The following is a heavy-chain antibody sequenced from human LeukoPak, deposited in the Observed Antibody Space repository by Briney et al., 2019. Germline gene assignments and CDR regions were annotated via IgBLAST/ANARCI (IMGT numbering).Heavy chain of an antibody. J-gene: IGHJ4*02. CDR2: ISGGGGST. CDR1: GFTFSSYA. D-gene: IGHD3-10*01. CDR3: ATTVLLWFGEFDDY. V-gene: IGHV3-23*01. Sequence: GGSLRLSCAASGFTFSSYAMSWVRQAPGKGLEWVSAISGGGGSTYYADSVKGRFTISRDNSKNTLYLQMNSLRAEDTAVYYCATTVLLWFGEFDDYWGQGTLVTVSS.